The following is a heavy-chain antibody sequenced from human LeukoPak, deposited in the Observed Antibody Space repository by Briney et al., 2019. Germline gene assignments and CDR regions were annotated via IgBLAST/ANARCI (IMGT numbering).Heavy chain of an antibody. D-gene: IGHD5/OR15-5a*01. CDR2: IYSGGGT. V-gene: IGHV3-53*01. CDR3: AKARGSSVYEQFDY. J-gene: IGHJ4*02. Sequence: GGSLRLSCAASGFTVSSNFVSWVRQAPGKGLEWVSVIYSGGGTFYADSVEGRFTISRDNSKNTLYLQMNSLRADDTAVYYCAKARGSSVYEQFDYWGQGTQVTVSP. CDR1: GFTVSSNF.